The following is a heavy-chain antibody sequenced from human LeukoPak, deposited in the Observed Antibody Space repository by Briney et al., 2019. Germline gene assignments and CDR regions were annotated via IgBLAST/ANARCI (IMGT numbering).Heavy chain of an antibody. D-gene: IGHD2-8*01. Sequence: SGTLSLTCTVSGDSLTAPKWWSWVRPAQGEGLEWIGEIYHDRTTSLNPSLKSRLTISVDKSANQFFLNLNSVSATDTAVYYCVGRGLYGGTWLFEYWGQGALVTVSS. CDR3: VGRGLYGGTWLFEY. J-gene: IGHJ4*02. CDR2: IYHDRTT. V-gene: IGHV4-4*02. CDR1: GDSLTAPKW.